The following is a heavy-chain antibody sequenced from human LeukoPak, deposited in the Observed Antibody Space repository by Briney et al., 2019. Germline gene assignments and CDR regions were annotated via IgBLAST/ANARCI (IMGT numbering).Heavy chain of an antibody. CDR3: ARSIAARGGYFDL. J-gene: IGHJ2*01. V-gene: IGHV3-21*01. Sequence: PGRSLRLSCAASGFTFSSYSMNWVRQAPGKGLEWVSSISSSSSYIYYADSVKGRFTISRDNAKNSLYLQMNSLRAEDTAVYYCARSIAARGGYFDLWGRGTLVTVSS. D-gene: IGHD6-6*01. CDR2: ISSSSSYI. CDR1: GFTFSSYS.